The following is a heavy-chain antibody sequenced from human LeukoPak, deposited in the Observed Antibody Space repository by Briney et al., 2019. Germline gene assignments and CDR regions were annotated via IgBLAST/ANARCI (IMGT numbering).Heavy chain of an antibody. CDR2: IFYNGDT. CDR3: ARTGFGFDY. Sequence: SETLSLTCAVSGGSFSSHSWSWTRQPPGKGLEWIGYIFYNGDTNYNPSLRGRVTFSVDTSRKQVSLKLTSATAADTAVYYCARTGFGFDYWGQGALVTVSS. V-gene: IGHV4-59*11. J-gene: IGHJ4*02. CDR1: GGSFSSHS. D-gene: IGHD1-1*01.